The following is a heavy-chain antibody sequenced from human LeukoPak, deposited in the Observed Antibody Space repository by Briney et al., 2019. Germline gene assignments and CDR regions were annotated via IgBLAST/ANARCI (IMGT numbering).Heavy chain of an antibody. Sequence: ASVKVSCKAFGYTFTSNYMHWVRQAPGQGPEWMGVISPSGGSTTYAQKFQGRVTMAEDTSTDTAYMELSSLRSEDTAVYYCATRRGNYDYVWGSYLDDYFDYWGQGTLVTVSS. D-gene: IGHD3-16*02. CDR2: ISPSGGST. V-gene: IGHV1-46*01. CDR3: ATRRGNYDYVWGSYLDDYFDY. CDR1: GYTFTSNY. J-gene: IGHJ4*02.